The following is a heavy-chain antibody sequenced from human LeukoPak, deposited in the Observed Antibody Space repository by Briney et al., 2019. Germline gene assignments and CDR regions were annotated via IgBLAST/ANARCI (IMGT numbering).Heavy chain of an antibody. CDR1: GCTFSSYA. J-gene: IGHJ4*02. CDR3: ARVLQGLGGGVDY. V-gene: IGHV1-69*04. Sequence: SVKVSCKASGCTFSSYAISWVRQAPGQGLEWMGRIIPIFGIANYAQKFQGRVTITADKSTSTAYMELSSLRSEDTAVYYCARVLQGLGGGVDYWGQGTLVTVSS. CDR2: IIPIFGIA. D-gene: IGHD6-19*01.